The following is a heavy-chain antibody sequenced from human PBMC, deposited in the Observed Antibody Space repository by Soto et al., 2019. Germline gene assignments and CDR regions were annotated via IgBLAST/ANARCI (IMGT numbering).Heavy chain of an antibody. D-gene: IGHD6-13*01. V-gene: IGHV4-59*01. CDR1: GGSISSYY. CDR3: AGYRSSWYSDAFDI. J-gene: IGHJ3*02. CDR2: IYYSGST. Sequence: ASETLSLTCTVSGGSISSYYWSWIRQPPGKGLEWIGYIYYSGSTNYNPSLKSRVTISVDTSKNQFSLKLSSVTAADTAVYYCAGYRSSWYSDAFDIWGQGTMVTVSS.